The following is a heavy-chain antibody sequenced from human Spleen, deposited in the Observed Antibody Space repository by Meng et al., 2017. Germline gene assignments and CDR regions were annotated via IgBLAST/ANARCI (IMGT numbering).Heavy chain of an antibody. CDR3: AREGGSQDVFWGTSHDDYFDY. CDR2: ISGSGGST. Sequence: GESLKISCAASGFTFSSYALSWVRQVPGKGLEWVSSISGSGGSTYYADSVKGRFTFSRDNSKNTLYLQMNSLRAEDMAVYDCAREGGSQDVFWGTSHDDYFDYWGQGTLVTVSS. V-gene: IGHV3-23*01. D-gene: IGHD3-3*01. J-gene: IGHJ4*02. CDR1: GFTFSSYA.